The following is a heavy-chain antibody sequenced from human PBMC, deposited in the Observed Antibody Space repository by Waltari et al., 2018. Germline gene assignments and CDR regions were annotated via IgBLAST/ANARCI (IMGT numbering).Heavy chain of an antibody. D-gene: IGHD6-19*01. J-gene: IGHJ4*02. CDR3: MAGPAGWYFDY. CDR2: IYYSGRT. V-gene: IGHV4-39*07. Sequence: QLQLQESGPGLVKPSETLSLTCTVSGGSISSSSYYWGWIRQPPGKGLEWIGSIYYSGRTYYNPSLKSRVTISVDTSKNQFSLKLSSVTAADTAVYYCMAGPAGWYFDYWGQGTLVTVSS. CDR1: GGSISSSSYY.